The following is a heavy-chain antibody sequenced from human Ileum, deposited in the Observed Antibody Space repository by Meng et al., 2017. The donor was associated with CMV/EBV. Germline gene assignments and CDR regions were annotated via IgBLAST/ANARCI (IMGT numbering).Heavy chain of an antibody. V-gene: IGHV3-33*06. CDR2: IWYDGSYK. J-gene: IGHJ6*02. CDR3: AKHQGDFWSGFASPDYYGMDV. Sequence: GESLKISCAASGFTFSSYGMHWVRQAPGKGLEWVAVIWYDGSYKYYGEPVKGRFTISRDNSKNTMYLQMSSLRVEDTAVYYCAKHQGDFWSGFASPDYYGMDVWGQGTTVTVSS. CDR1: GFTFSSYG. D-gene: IGHD3-3*01.